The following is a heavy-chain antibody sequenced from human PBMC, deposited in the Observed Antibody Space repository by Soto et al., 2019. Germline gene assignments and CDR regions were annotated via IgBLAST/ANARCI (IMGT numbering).Heavy chain of an antibody. CDR3: ARDLGGPDY. V-gene: IGHV3-74*03. CDR1: GFSLSPYW. CDR2: LSSDGFGA. J-gene: IGHJ4*02. Sequence: GGPLRLSCAASGFSLSPYWMHWVRQVPGRGLEWVARLSSDGFGAAYADSVKGRFFISRDIARNTLSLQMNSLRADDTAVYYCARDLGGPDYWGRGTSVTVSS. D-gene: IGHD3-16*01.